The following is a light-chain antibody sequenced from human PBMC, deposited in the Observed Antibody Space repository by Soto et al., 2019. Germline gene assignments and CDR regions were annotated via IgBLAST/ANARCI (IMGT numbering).Light chain of an antibody. J-gene: IGKJ5*01. CDR1: QSVSSNN. V-gene: IGKV3-20*01. Sequence: EIVLTQSPGTLSLSPGETATLSCRASQSVSSNNLAWYHQKPGQTPSLLIYGASTRATGIPDRFSGSGSGTDFTLTISGLEPEDFTVYYCQQYDNSITFGQGTRLEIE. CDR2: GAS. CDR3: QQYDNSIT.